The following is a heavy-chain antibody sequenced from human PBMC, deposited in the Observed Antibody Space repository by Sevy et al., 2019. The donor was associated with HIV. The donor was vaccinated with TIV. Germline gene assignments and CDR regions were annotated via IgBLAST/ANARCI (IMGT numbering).Heavy chain of an antibody. J-gene: IGHJ4*02. CDR2: ISDDSRYM. V-gene: IGHV3-21*04. Sequence: GGSLRLSCAASGFTFRTYSMNWARQAPGKGLERLSSISDDSRYMYYSDSVKGRFTISRANAKNLLYLQMNNLRVEDTAIYYCARDFTIFGVVSGIDYWGQGNLVTVSS. CDR3: ARDFTIFGVVSGIDY. CDR1: GFTFRTYS. D-gene: IGHD3-3*01.